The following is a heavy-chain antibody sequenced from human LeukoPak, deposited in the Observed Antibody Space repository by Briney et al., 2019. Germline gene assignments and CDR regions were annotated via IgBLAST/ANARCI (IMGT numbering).Heavy chain of an antibody. CDR3: AKGGESSGYYAYYFDY. J-gene: IGHJ4*02. Sequence: GGSLRLSCAASGFTFNSYGMHWVRQAPGKGLEWLAVISFDGSNKYFTDSVKGRFTISRDNSKNTLYLQMNSLRAEDTAVYYCAKGGESSGYYAYYFDYWGQGTLVTVSS. V-gene: IGHV3-30*18. D-gene: IGHD3-22*01. CDR1: GFTFNSYG. CDR2: ISFDGSNK.